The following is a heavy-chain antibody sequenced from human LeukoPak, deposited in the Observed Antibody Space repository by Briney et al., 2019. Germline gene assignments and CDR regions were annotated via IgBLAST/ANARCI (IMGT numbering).Heavy chain of an antibody. CDR3: ARIQRDYYDSSGYYYYFDY. CDR1: GFTFSSYW. Sequence: PGGSLRLSCAASGFTFSSYWMSWVRQAPGKGLEWVANIKQDGSEKYYVDSVKGRFTISRDNAKNSLYLQMNSLRAEDTAVYYCARIQRDYYDSSGYYYYFDYWGQGTLVTVSS. V-gene: IGHV3-7*01. D-gene: IGHD3-22*01. J-gene: IGHJ4*02. CDR2: IKQDGSEK.